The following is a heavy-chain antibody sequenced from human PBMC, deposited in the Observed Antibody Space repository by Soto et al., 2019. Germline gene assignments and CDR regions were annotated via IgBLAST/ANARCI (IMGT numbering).Heavy chain of an antibody. CDR3: ARRVDAPRYYGMDV. D-gene: IGHD5-12*01. V-gene: IGHV4-39*01. J-gene: IGHJ6*02. CDR2: VYYTGST. CDR1: GGSVSSSSYY. Sequence: SETLSLTCTVSGGSVSSSSYYWAWIRQPPGKGLEWIGTVYYTGSTYYNPSLKSRVTISVDTSKNQFSLKVSSVTAADTALYYCARRVDAPRYYGMDVWGQGTTVTVSS.